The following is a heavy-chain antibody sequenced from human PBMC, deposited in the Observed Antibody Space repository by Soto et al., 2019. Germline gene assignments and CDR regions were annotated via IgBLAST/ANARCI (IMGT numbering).Heavy chain of an antibody. CDR2: INSDGSST. V-gene: IGHV3-74*01. Sequence: GGSLRLSCAASGFTFSSYWMHWVRQAPGKGLVWVSRINSDGSSTSYADSVKGRFTISRDNAKNTLYLQMNSLRAEDTDVYYCARDMYYDILTGYYYYYYGMDVWGQGTTVTVSS. CDR3: ARDMYYDILTGYYYYYYGMDV. D-gene: IGHD3-9*01. CDR1: GFTFSSYW. J-gene: IGHJ6*02.